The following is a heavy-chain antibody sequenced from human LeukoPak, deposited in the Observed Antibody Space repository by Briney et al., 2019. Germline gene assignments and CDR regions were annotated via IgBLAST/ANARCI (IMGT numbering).Heavy chain of an antibody. CDR3: AKGGKWDVTPFDY. Sequence: GGSLKLSCAASGFTFTSYSMNWIRQAPGKGLEWVSTISGGGGSTYYADSVKGRFTISRDNSKNTLYLQVNSLRAEDTAVYYCAKGGKWDVTPFDYWGQGTLVTVSS. J-gene: IGHJ4*02. CDR1: GFTFTSYS. D-gene: IGHD1-26*01. V-gene: IGHV3-23*01. CDR2: ISGGGGST.